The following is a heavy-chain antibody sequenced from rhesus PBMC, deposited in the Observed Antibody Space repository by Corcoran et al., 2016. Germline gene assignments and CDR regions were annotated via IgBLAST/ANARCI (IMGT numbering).Heavy chain of an antibody. CDR1: GGSISRSY. D-gene: IGHD6-25*01. CDR2: IYGRGRNR. V-gene: IGHV4-169*02. CDR3: VRERTAAAGSPRFDV. J-gene: IGHJ5-1*01. Sequence: QLQLQESGPGLVKPSETLSVTCAVSGGSISRSYWSWIRQAPGKGLEVIGYIYGRGRNRNYNPARKSRVLLSGDTAKNQFCLERSSVTAAATAVYYCVRERTAAAGSPRFDVWGPGVLVTVSS.